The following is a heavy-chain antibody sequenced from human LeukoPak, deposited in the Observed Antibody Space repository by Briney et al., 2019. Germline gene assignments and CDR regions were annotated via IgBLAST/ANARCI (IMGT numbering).Heavy chain of an antibody. CDR1: GYSISSGYY. J-gene: IGHJ4*02. V-gene: IGHV4-38-2*02. Sequence: SETLSLTCTVSGYSISSGYYWGWIRQPPGKGLEWIGSIYHSGSTYYNPSLKSRVTISVDTSKNQFSLKLSSVTAADTAVYYCAREPVAGTDYWGQGTLVTVSS. CDR3: AREPVAGTDY. CDR2: IYHSGST. D-gene: IGHD6-19*01.